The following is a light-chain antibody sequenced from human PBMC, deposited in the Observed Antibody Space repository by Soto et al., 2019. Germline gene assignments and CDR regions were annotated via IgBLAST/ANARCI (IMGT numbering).Light chain of an antibody. CDR2: DVS. CDR1: SSDVGGYNY. Sequence: QSVLTQPPSASGSPGQSVTISCTGTSSDVGGYNYVSWYQQHPGKAPKLMIYDVSSRPSGVPDRFSGSKSGNTASLTVSGLQAADEADYYCSSYAGTHIVFGTGTKLTVL. CDR3: SSYAGTHIV. V-gene: IGLV2-8*01. J-gene: IGLJ1*01.